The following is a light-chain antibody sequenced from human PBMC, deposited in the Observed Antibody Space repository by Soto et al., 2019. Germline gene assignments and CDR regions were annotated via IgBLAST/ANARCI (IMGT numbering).Light chain of an antibody. CDR2: DAS. V-gene: IGKV1-5*01. J-gene: IGKJ5*01. CDR3: QQSYMDPIT. CDR1: QTINKW. Sequence: DIQMTQSPSTLSASVGDRVTITCRASQTINKWLAWYQQKPGKAPNLLIYDASRLQSGVPSRFSGSGGGTDFTLSISSVQPEDFATYFCQQSYMDPITFGQGTRLEIK.